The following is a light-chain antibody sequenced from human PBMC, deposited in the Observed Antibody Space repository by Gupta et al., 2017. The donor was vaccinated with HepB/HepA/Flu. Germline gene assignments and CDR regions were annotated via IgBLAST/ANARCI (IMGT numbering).Light chain of an antibody. CDR1: QTVSSN. J-gene: IGKJ1*01. Sequence: EIVMTQSPATLSVSPGERATLSCRASQTVSSNLAWYQQKPGQAPRLLIYGASTRATGIPARFSGSGSGTEFTLTISSLQSEDFALYYCQQYNNWPPWTFGHGTKVEI. V-gene: IGKV3-15*01. CDR2: GAS. CDR3: QQYNNWPPWT.